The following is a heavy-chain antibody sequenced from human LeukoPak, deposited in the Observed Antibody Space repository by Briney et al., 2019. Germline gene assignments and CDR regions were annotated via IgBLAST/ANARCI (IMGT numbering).Heavy chain of an antibody. CDR1: GFTFSSYA. V-gene: IGHV3-23*01. CDR3: AKDLAGYYYFSGQNDY. Sequence: PGGSLRLSCAASGFTFSSYAMSWVRQAPGKGLEWVSAISGSGGSTYYADSVKGRFTISRDNSKNTLYLQMNSLRAEDTAVYYCAKDLAGYYYFSGQNDYWGQGTLVIVSS. CDR2: ISGSGGST. J-gene: IGHJ4*02. D-gene: IGHD3-22*01.